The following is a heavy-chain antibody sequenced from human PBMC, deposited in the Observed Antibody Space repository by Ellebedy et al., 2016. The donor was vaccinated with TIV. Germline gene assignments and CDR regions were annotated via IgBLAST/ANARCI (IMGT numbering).Heavy chain of an antibody. CDR2: INPNSGGT. D-gene: IGHD3-16*01. Sequence: ASVKVSCXASGYTFTGYYMHWVRQAPGQGLEWMGWINPNSGGTNYAQKFQGRVTMTRDTSISTAYMELSRLRSDDTAVYYCARERMGVMRGYYYYGMDVWGQGTTVTVSS. J-gene: IGHJ6*02. V-gene: IGHV1-2*02. CDR1: GYTFTGYY. CDR3: ARERMGVMRGYYYYGMDV.